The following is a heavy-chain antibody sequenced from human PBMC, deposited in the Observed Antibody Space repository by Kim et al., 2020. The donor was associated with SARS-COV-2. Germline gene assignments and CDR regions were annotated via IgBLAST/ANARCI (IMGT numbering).Heavy chain of an antibody. CDR1: GFTVSSNY. V-gene: IGHV3-53*01. CDR3: SGSVAWYPY. D-gene: IGHD6-13*01. CDR2: IHYDGTT. J-gene: IGHJ4*02. Sequence: GGSLRLSCAASGFTVSSNYMSWVRQAPDRGLEWVSVIHYDGTTYYADSVTGRFTISRDISKNTLYLQMNSLRAEDTAVYYCSGSVAWYPYWGQGTLITVSS.